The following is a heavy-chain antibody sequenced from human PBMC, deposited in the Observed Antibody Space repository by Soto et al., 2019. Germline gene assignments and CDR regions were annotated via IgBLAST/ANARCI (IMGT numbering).Heavy chain of an antibody. V-gene: IGHV5-10-1*01. CDR3: ARPSSSSRYGYYYYGMDV. Sequence: GESLKISCKGSGYSFTSYWISWVRQMPGKGLEWMGRIDPSDSYTNYSPSFQGHVTISADKSISTAYLQWSSLKASDTAMYYCARPSSSSRYGYYYYGMDVWGQGTTVTVS. D-gene: IGHD6-6*01. CDR2: IDPSDSYT. J-gene: IGHJ6*01. CDR1: GYSFTSYW.